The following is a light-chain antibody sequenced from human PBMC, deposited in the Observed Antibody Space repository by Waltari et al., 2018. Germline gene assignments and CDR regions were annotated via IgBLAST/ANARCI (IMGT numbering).Light chain of an antibody. J-gene: IGKJ4*01. Sequence: EIVLTQSPATLSLSPGERATLSCRASQSVSSNLAWYQQKPGQAPRLFIYDASNRATGIPARFSGSGSGTDFTLTISSVEPEDFAVYYCQHRSTWLTFGGGTKVEIK. CDR3: QHRSTWLT. CDR1: QSVSSN. V-gene: IGKV3-11*01. CDR2: DAS.